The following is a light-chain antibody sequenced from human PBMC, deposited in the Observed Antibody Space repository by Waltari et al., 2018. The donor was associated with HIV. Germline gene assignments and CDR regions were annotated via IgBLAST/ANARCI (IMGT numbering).Light chain of an antibody. V-gene: IGKV1-5*03. Sequence: DIQMTQSPSTLAASVGDPLTITSRASQSITSWLAWYQQKPGEAPKRLIYKASTLENGVPSRFSGSESGTEFTLTISGLQPDDFATYYCQQYKSYYALTFGGGTKVEMK. CDR3: QQYKSYYALT. CDR1: QSITSW. J-gene: IGKJ4*01. CDR2: KAS.